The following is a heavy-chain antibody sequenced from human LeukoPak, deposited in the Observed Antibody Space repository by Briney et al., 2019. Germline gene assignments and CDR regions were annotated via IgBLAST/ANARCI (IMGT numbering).Heavy chain of an antibody. D-gene: IGHD3-22*01. CDR3: AREPGYYDSSGYPNY. Sequence: PGGSLRLSCAASRFTFSSFSMNWVRQAPGKGLEWVSSISSSSSYIYYADSVKGRFTISRDNAKNSLYLQMNSLRAEDTAVYYCAREPGYYDSSGYPNYWGQGTLVTVSS. J-gene: IGHJ4*02. CDR1: RFTFSSFS. V-gene: IGHV3-21*01. CDR2: ISSSSSYI.